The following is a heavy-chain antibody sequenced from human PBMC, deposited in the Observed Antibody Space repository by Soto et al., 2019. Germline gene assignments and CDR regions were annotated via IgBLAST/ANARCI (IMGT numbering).Heavy chain of an antibody. Sequence: QLQLQESGPGLVKPSETLSLTCTVSGGSISSSTYYWGWIRQPPGKGLEWIGSIYYSGSTYYNPSLKXXVXIXXDTSKHQCSLTLSSVTAADTAVYYCANAYGDYVSYWGQGTLVTVSS. CDR2: IYYSGST. D-gene: IGHD4-17*01. J-gene: IGHJ4*02. V-gene: IGHV4-39*01. CDR1: GGSISSSTYY. CDR3: ANAYGDYVSY.